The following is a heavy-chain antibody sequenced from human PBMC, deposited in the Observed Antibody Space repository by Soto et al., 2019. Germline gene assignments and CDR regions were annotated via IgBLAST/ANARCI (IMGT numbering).Heavy chain of an antibody. CDR3: ARDSGGWSHNGGDAFDI. CDR1: GFTFSSHA. CDR2: ISHDGSNK. D-gene: IGHD5-12*01. V-gene: IGHV3-30-3*01. J-gene: IGHJ3*02. Sequence: QVQLVESGGGVVQPGRSLRLSCVASGFTFSSHAMHWFRQAPGKRLEWVAVISHDGSNKYSADAVKGRLTISRDNSKNTLYLRMNSLRAEDTAVYYCARDSGGWSHNGGDAFDIWGQGTMVTVSS.